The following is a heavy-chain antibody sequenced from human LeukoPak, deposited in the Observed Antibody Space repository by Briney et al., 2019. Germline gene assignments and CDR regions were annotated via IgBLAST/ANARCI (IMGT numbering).Heavy chain of an antibody. CDR2: ITSSGDTI. CDR3: ARDPGSGIVGATIADY. J-gene: IGHJ4*02. CDR1: GFTFSDFY. Sequence: PGGSLRLSCAASGFTFSDFYMSWVRQAPGKGLEWLSYITSSGDTIYYADSVKGRFTISRDNAKNSLYLQMNSLRDEDTAVYYCARDPGSGIVGATIADYWGQGTLVTVSS. D-gene: IGHD1-26*01. V-gene: IGHV3-11*04.